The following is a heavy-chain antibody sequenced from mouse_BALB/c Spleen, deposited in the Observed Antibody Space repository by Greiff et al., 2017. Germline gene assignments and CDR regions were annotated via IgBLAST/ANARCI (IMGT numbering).Heavy chain of an antibody. D-gene: IGHD2-2*01. V-gene: IGHV3-8*02. Sequence: DVKLQESGPSLVKPSQTLSLTCSVTGDSITSGYWNWIRKFPGNKLEYMGYISYSGSTYYNPSLKSRISITRDTSKNQYYLQLNSVTTEDTATYYCARYGGYDYCAMDYWGQGTSVTVSS. CDR2: ISYSGST. J-gene: IGHJ4*01. CDR1: GDSITSGY. CDR3: ARYGGYDYCAMDY.